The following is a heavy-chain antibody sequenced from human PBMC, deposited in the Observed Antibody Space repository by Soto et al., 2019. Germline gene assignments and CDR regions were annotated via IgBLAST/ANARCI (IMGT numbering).Heavy chain of an antibody. CDR1: GYSFTSYW. CDR3: ARSEAVLRRQNYYYYYGMDV. D-gene: IGHD4-17*01. Sequence: GESLKISCKCSGYSFTSYWISLVRQMPGKGLEWMGRIDPSDSYTNYSPSFQGHVTISADKSISTAYLQWSSLKASDTAMYYCARSEAVLRRQNYYYYYGMDVWGQGTTVTVSS. CDR2: IDPSDSYT. V-gene: IGHV5-10-1*01. J-gene: IGHJ6*02.